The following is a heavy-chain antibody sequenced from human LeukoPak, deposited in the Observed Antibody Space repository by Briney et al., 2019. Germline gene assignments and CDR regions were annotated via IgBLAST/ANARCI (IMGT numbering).Heavy chain of an antibody. CDR2: ISAYNGNK. CDR3: AKGGHTIVRGVCDY. Sequence: ASVKVSCKASGYTFTSYGISWVRQAPGQGLEWMGWISAYNGNKDYAQKFQGRVTMTTDTSTSTAYMELRSLRSDDTAVYYCAKGGHTIVRGVCDYWGQGTLVTVSS. D-gene: IGHD3-10*01. CDR1: GYTFTSYG. J-gene: IGHJ4*02. V-gene: IGHV1-18*01.